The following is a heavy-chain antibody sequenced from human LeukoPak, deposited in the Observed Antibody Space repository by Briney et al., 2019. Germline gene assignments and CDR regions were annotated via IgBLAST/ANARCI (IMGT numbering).Heavy chain of an antibody. V-gene: IGHV4-59*01. CDR3: ARGVNWIDP. J-gene: IGHJ5*02. Sequence: SETLSLTCTVSGGSISSYYWSWIRQPPGKGLEWIGYTSYSGITNYNPSLKSRVTISIDTSKNQFSLKLSSVTAADTAVYYCARGVNWIDPWGQGTLVTVSS. CDR1: GGSISSYY. D-gene: IGHD3-16*01. CDR2: TSYSGIT.